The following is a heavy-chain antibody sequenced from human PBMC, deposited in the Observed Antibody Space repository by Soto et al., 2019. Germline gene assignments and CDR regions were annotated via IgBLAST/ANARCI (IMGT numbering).Heavy chain of an antibody. V-gene: IGHV3-23*01. Sequence: PWGSLRLSCAASGFAFSTYTMTWARQAPGKGLEWVSVISGSGGSSCYATSGKGRFTISRNKSKTTVYLQTKGLRAQDTALYFCAKATMRAAASRYEYYEYGMDVWGQGTTVTVSS. D-gene: IGHD5-12*01. CDR3: AKATMRAAASRYEYYEYGMDV. CDR1: GFAFSTYT. J-gene: IGHJ6*02. CDR2: ISGSGGSS.